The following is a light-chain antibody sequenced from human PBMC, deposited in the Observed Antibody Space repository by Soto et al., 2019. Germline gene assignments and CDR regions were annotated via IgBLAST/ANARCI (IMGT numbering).Light chain of an antibody. V-gene: IGKV3-11*01. CDR2: DAS. CDR3: QQRSNWPPVT. Sequence: EVVLTQSPATLSLSPGEISTLSCRSSQSVSSNLAWYQQKPGQAPRLLIYDASNRATGIPARFSGSGSGTDFTLAISSLEPEDFAVYYCQQRSNWPPVTFGGGTKVDIK. J-gene: IGKJ4*01. CDR1: QSVSSN.